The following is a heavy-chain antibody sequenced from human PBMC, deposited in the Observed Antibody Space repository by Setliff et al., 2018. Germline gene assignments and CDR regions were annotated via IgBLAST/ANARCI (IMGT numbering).Heavy chain of an antibody. V-gene: IGHV4-59*08. CDR1: GASINRDY. CDR2: IHYSGST. D-gene: IGHD3-10*01. CDR3: ARSLGSGSYYNSRPYYSDY. J-gene: IGHJ4*02. Sequence: PSETLSLTCSVSGASINRDYWNWIRQPPGKGLEWIGYIHYSGSTNYNPSLKSRVTISGDTSKNQFSLKLTSVTAADTAVYYCARSLGSGSYYNSRPYYSDYWGQGTLVTVSS.